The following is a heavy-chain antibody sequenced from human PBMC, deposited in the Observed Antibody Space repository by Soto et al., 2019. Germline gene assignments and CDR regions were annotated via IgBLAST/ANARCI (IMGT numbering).Heavy chain of an antibody. Sequence: EVHLVESGGGLVKPGESLRLSCATSGFTFDDAWMTWVRQAPGKGLEWVGRIKSKTDGGTTDYASPVKGRFNISRDDSKNILYLQMTSLKTEDTAMYYCTTDLPWSYGALGYWGQGTLVTVSS. CDR1: GFTFDDAW. D-gene: IGHD1-26*01. J-gene: IGHJ4*02. CDR3: TTDLPWSYGALGY. CDR2: IKSKTDGGTT. V-gene: IGHV3-15*01.